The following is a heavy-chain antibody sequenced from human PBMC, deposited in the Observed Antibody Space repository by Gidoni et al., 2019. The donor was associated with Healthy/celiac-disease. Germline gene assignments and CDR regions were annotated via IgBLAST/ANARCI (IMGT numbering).Heavy chain of an antibody. CDR3: PRGYDPDYGDGADH. D-gene: IGHD4-17*01. CDR1: GFTLSTHS. V-gene: IGHV3-48*01. CDR2: ISSRSSTI. Sequence: EGQLVEPGGGLLRPGGALRLAGTAAGFTLSTHSMNWVRQAPGKGLEWVSYISSRSSTISYADSVKLRFTLSTNNAKNSLHLHIHVLGLADAALYYCPRGYDPDYGDGADHLAQRTLVTVSS. J-gene: IGHJ1*01.